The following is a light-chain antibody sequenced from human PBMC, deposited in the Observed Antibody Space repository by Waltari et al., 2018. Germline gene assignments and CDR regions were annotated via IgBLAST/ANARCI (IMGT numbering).Light chain of an antibody. CDR1: QGFSSY. CDR3: QQRNSYPIT. Sequence: DIQLTQSPSFLSASVGDRVTITCRSSQGFSSYLAWYQQKAGKAPKLLIHTASTLQGGVPSRFSGSGSGTDFTLTISSLQPEDFATYYCQQRNSYPITFGQGTRLEIK. V-gene: IGKV1-9*01. J-gene: IGKJ5*01. CDR2: TAS.